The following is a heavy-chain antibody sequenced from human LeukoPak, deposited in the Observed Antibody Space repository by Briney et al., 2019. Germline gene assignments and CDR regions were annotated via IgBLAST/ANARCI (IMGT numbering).Heavy chain of an antibody. CDR3: AREECSSGSCDAFDI. J-gene: IGHJ3*02. D-gene: IGHD2-15*01. CDR2: INHSGTT. CDR1: RASFSGSY. Sequence: SETLSLTCAVFRASFSGSYWSWIRQSPGKGLEWIGEINHSGTTSYNPSLKSRVTMSVDTSKNQFSLKLSSVTAADTAVYYCAREECSSGSCDAFDIWGQGTMVSVSS. V-gene: IGHV4-34*01.